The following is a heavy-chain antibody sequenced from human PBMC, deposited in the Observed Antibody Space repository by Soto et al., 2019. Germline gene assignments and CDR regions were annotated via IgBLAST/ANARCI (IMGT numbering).Heavy chain of an antibody. D-gene: IGHD2-21*01. CDR3: ARGRDTAGGLYYFDY. V-gene: IGHV4-34*01. Sequence: LSLTCAVYGGSFSGYYWSWIRQPPGKGLEWIGEINHSGSTNYNPSLKSRVTISVDTSKNQFSLELSSVTAADTAVYYCARGRDTAGGLYYFDYWGQGTLVTVYS. CDR2: INHSGST. J-gene: IGHJ4*02. CDR1: GGSFSGYY.